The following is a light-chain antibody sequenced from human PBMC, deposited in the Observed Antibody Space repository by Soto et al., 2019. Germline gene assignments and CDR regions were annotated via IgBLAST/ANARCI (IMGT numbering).Light chain of an antibody. CDR3: QQYNNWPPWP. CDR1: QSVSSN. J-gene: IGKJ1*01. CDR2: GAS. V-gene: IGKV3-15*01. Sequence: EIVMTQSPATLSVSPGERATLSCRASQSVSSNLAWYQQKPGQAPRLLIYGASTRATGIPARFSGSGSGTEFTLTISSLQSEYCSVYYCQQYNNWPPWPFGQGTNLEIK.